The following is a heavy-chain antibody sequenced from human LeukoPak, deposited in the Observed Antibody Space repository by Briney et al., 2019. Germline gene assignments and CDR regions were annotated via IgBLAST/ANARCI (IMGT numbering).Heavy chain of an antibody. V-gene: IGHV3-11*04. CDR2: ISSSGSYI. Sequence: GGSLRLSCAASGVTFSDYYMSWVRQGPGKGLEWVSYISSSGSYIYYAASVKGRFPISRDNAKNSLYLQMNSLRAEDTAVYYCASEGSRDDYWGQGTLVTVSS. D-gene: IGHD3-10*01. J-gene: IGHJ4*02. CDR3: ASEGSRDDY. CDR1: GVTFSDYY.